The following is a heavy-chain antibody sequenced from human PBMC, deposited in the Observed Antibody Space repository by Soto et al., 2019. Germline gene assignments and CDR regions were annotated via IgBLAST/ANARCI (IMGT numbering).Heavy chain of an antibody. CDR1: GFTFDDYA. J-gene: IGHJ4*02. V-gene: IGHV3-9*01. CDR3: AKDIFRRGSVFWSPFGY. Sequence: GGSLRLSCAASGFTFDDYAMHWVRQAPGKGLEWVSGISWDTGNIGYADSVKGRFTISRDNAKNSLYLQMNSLRAEDTALYFCAKDIFRRGSVFWSPFGYWGQGTLVTVSS. CDR2: ISWDTGNI. D-gene: IGHD3-3*01.